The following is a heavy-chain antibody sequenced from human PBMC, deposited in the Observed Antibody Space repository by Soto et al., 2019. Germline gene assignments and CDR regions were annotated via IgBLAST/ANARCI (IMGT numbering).Heavy chain of an antibody. J-gene: IGHJ6*02. V-gene: IGHV4-34*01. Sequence: QVQLQQWGAGLLKPSETLSLTCAVHGGSFSGYYWSWIRQPPGKGLEWIGEINHSGSTNYNPSLKSRVTNSVDTSKSQFSLKLSSVTAADTAVYYCARARGSGSSHFYYYGMDVWGQGTTVTVSS. CDR3: ARARGSGSSHFYYYGMDV. CDR1: GGSFSGYY. D-gene: IGHD1-26*01. CDR2: INHSGST.